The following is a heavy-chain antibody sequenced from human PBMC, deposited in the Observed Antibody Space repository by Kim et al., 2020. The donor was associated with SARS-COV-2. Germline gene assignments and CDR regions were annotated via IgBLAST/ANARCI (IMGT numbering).Heavy chain of an antibody. J-gene: IGHJ4*02. V-gene: IGHV3-15*01. CDR3: TTDLMVVPGMLAGY. D-gene: IGHD2-2*01. CDR1: GFTFSNAW. Sequence: GGSLRLSCAASGFTFSNAWMSWVRQAPGKGLEWVGRIKSKTDGGTTDYAAPVKGRFTISRDDSKNTLYLQMNSLKTEDTAVYYCTTDLMVVPGMLAGYWGQGTLVTVSS. CDR2: IKSKTDGGTT.